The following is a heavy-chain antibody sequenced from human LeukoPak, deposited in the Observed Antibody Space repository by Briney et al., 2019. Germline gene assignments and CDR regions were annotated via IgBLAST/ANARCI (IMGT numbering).Heavy chain of an antibody. Sequence: TGGSLKISCKGSGYSFATFWIAWVRQLPGKGLEWMGIIYPDESNIRYSPSFQGQVTISADKSISTAYLQWSSLKASDTAIYYCARPPSRGYSSSFEYWGQGTLVTVSS. V-gene: IGHV5-51*01. CDR2: IYPDESNI. J-gene: IGHJ4*02. D-gene: IGHD2-2*03. CDR1: GYSFATFW. CDR3: ARPPSRGYSSSFEY.